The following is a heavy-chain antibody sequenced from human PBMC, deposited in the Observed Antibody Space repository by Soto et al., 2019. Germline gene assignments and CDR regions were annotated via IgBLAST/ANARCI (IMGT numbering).Heavy chain of an antibody. CDR1: GASVNSGDYY. CDR3: ARGKTSSSHYKVYYYYYMDV. D-gene: IGHD6-6*01. CDR2: INHSGST. Sequence: PSETLSLTCTVSGASVNSGDYYWSWIRQPPGKGLEWIGEINHSGSTNYNPSLKSRVTISVDTSKNQFSLKLSSVTAADTAVYYCARGKTSSSHYKVYYYYYMDVWGKGTTVTVSS. J-gene: IGHJ6*03. V-gene: IGHV4-34*01.